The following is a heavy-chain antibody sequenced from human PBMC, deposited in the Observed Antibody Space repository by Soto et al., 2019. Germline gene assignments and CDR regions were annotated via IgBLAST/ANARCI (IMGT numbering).Heavy chain of an antibody. CDR1: GFTFSNAW. CDR2: IKSKTDGGTT. V-gene: IGHV3-15*07. Sequence: PGGSLRFSCAASGFTFSNAWMNWVRQAPGKGLEWVGRIKSKTDGGTTDYAAPVKGRFTISRDDSKNILYVQMNSLKIEDSGMYYCSTDSCSNRRVVRLDNWGHGTLVTVSS. J-gene: IGHJ4*01. CDR3: STDSCSNRRVVRLDN. D-gene: IGHD2-2*01.